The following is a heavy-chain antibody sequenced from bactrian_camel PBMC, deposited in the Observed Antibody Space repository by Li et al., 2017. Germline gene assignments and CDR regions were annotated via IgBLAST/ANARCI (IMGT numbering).Heavy chain of an antibody. CDR3: AADHNRGCMGWPTVEYDI. CDR2: MSTIGVQ. J-gene: IGHJ4*01. CDR1: GDIYGRRC. Sequence: HVQLVASGGGSVQAGGSLRLSCEVSGDIYGRRCLGWFRQSPGKEREAVARMSTIGVQLVLDSVKGRFTITKDNGKNTVYLQMNNLKPEDTAMYYCAADHNRGCMGWPTVEYDITGQGTQVTVS. V-gene: IGHV3S53*01. D-gene: IGHD3*01.